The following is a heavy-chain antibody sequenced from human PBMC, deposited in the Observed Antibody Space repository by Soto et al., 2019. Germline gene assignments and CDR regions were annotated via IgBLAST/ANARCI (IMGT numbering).Heavy chain of an antibody. V-gene: IGHV4-39*01. Sequence: PSETLSLTCTVSGGSISSSSYYWGWIRQPPGKGLEWIGSIYYSGSTYYNPSLKSRVTISVDTSKNQFSLKLSSVTAADTAVYYCASPLLGDFWSGYYSNYYGMDVWGQGTTVTVSS. J-gene: IGHJ6*02. D-gene: IGHD3-3*01. CDR3: ASPLLGDFWSGYYSNYYGMDV. CDR2: IYYSGST. CDR1: GGSISSSSYY.